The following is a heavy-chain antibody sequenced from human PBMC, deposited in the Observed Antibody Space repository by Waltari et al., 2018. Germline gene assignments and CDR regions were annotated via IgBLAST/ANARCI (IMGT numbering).Heavy chain of an antibody. V-gene: IGHV1-69*12. CDR3: ASHFWSGYYTGIDYYYYMDV. CDR1: GCPFISYS. CDR2: VIPIFGTA. J-gene: IGHJ6*03. D-gene: IGHD3-3*02. Sequence: QVQLVQSGAEVKKPGSSVKVSCKASGCPFISYSISCVRQAPGQGLEWMGWVIPIFGTAIYAQKFQGRVTITADESTSTAYMELSSLRSEDTAVYYCASHFWSGYYTGIDYYYYMDVWGKGTTVTVSS.